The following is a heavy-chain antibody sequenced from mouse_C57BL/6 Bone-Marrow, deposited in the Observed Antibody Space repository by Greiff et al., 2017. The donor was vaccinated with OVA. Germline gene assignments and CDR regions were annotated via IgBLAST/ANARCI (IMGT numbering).Heavy chain of an antibody. J-gene: IGHJ1*03. V-gene: IGHV1-19*01. CDR1: GYTFTDYY. CDR3: ARGSGSSFYCYFDV. Sequence: VQLQQSGPVLVKPGASVKMSCKASGYTFTDYYMNWVKQSHGKSLEWIGVINPYNGGTSYNQKFKGKATLTVDKSSSTAYMELNSLTSEDSAVYYCARGSGSSFYCYFDVWSTGTTVTVSS. CDR2: INPYNGGT. D-gene: IGHD1-1*01.